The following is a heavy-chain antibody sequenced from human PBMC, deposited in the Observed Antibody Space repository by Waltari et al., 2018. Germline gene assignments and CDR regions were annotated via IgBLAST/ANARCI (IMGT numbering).Heavy chain of an antibody. D-gene: IGHD3-22*01. Sequence: EVQLLESGGGLVQPGGSLRLSCAASGFPFSSYALGWVRQAPGKGLEWVSAISGSGGSTYYADSVKGRFTISRDNSKNTLYLQMNSLRAEDTAVYYCAKFPVYYYDSSGYLDYWGQGTLVTVSS. J-gene: IGHJ4*02. CDR2: ISGSGGST. V-gene: IGHV3-23*01. CDR1: GFPFSSYA. CDR3: AKFPVYYYDSSGYLDY.